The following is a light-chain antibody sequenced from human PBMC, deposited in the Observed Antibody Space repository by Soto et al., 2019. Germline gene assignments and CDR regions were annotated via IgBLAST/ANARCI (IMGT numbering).Light chain of an antibody. Sequence: QSVLTQPASVSGSPGQSITISCTGTSSDVGSYNLVSWYQQHPGKAPKLMIYEGSKRPSGVSNRFSGSKSGNTAYLTISGLQAEDEADYYCCSYAGSSTLAVFGGGTQLTVL. CDR1: SSDVGSYNL. CDR2: EGS. CDR3: CSYAGSSTLAV. J-gene: IGLJ7*01. V-gene: IGLV2-23*01.